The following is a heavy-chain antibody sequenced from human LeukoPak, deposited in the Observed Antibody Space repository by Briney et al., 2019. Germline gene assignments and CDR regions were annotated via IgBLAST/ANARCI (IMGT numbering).Heavy chain of an antibody. V-gene: IGHV3-49*04. J-gene: IGHJ6*03. CDR1: GFKFGDDA. CDR3: TRNFRYRTSWSYQYYYMDV. Sequence: PGGSLRLSCTASGFKFGDDAMSWVRQAPGKGLEWVGFIGSKAYGGTTEYAASVKGRFSISRDDSRSIAYLQMNYLKTEDTAVYFCTRNFRYRTSWSYQYYYMDVWGKGTTVTISS. CDR2: IGSKAYGGTT. D-gene: IGHD6-13*01.